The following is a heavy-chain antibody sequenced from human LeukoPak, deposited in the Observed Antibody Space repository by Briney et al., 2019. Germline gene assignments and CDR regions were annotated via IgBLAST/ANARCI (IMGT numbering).Heavy chain of an antibody. V-gene: IGHV1-18*01. CDR2: ISAYNGNT. CDR1: GYTFTSYG. J-gene: IGHJ3*02. D-gene: IGHD3-22*01. Sequence: ASVTVSFTASGYTFTSYGISWVRQAPGQGLEWMGWISAYNGNTNYSQKLQGRVTMTTDTSTSTAYMELRSLRPDDTAVYYCAVLDSSAHLDAFDIWGQGTMVTVSS. CDR3: AVLDSSAHLDAFDI.